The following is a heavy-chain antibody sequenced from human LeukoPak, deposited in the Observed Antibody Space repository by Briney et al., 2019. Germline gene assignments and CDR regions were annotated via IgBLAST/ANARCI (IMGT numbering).Heavy chain of an antibody. CDR1: AFTFSNYA. V-gene: IGHV3-23*01. CDR3: AKAGEQQGLRMHFDN. Sequence: GGSLRLSCAASAFTFSNYAMNWVRQAPGKGLEWVSVISGSGDGTYYADSVKGRFTISRDNSKNTLYLQMKSLRAEDTAVFYCAKAGEQQGLRMHFDNWGQGTLVTVSS. CDR2: ISGSGDGT. D-gene: IGHD5-18*01. J-gene: IGHJ4*02.